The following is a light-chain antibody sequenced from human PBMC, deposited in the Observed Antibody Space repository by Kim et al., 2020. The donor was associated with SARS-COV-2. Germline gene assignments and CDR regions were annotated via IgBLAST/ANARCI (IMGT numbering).Light chain of an antibody. J-gene: IGLJ2*01. V-gene: IGLV1-51*01. Sequence: GQKGTIACSGSNSNIGNNYVSWYQQLPGTAPKLLIYDNNKRPLEIPDRFSGSKSGTSATLGITGLQTGDEADYYCATWDSSLSAGVFGGGTKVTVL. CDR3: ATWDSSLSAGV. CDR1: NSNIGNNY. CDR2: DNN.